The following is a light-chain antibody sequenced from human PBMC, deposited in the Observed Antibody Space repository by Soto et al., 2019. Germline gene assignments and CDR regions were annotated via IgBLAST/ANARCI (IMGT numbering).Light chain of an antibody. Sequence: QSVLTQPASVSGSPGQSITISCTGTSSDVGGYNYVSWYQQHPGKAPKLMIYEVSNRPSGVSNRFSGSKSGNTASLTISGLQAEDEADYYCSSYTSSITPHVVFGGGTKLTVL. CDR1: SSDVGGYNY. CDR2: EVS. J-gene: IGLJ2*01. V-gene: IGLV2-14*01. CDR3: SSYTSSITPHVV.